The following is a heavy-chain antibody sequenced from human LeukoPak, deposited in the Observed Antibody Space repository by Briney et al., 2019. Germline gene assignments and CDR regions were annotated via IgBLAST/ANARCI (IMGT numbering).Heavy chain of an antibody. CDR2: ISYDGNNK. CDR1: GFTFSSYG. J-gene: IGHJ4*02. CDR3: ARVFPPYDSSGYSDY. V-gene: IGHV3-30*03. D-gene: IGHD3-22*01. Sequence: GGSLRLSCAASGFTFSSYGMHWVRQAPGKGLEWVAVISYDGNNKYYADSVKGRFTISRDDSKNTLYLQMNSLRAEDTAVYYCARVFPPYDSSGYSDYWGQGTLVTVSS.